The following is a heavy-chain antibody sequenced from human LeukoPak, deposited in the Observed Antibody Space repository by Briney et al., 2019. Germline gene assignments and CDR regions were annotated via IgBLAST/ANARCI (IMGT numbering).Heavy chain of an antibody. D-gene: IGHD2-2*01. Sequence: SETLSLTCTVSGGSISSSSYYWGWIRQPPGKGLEWIGSIYYSGSTYYNPSLKSRVTISVDTSKNQFSLKLTFVTAADTAVYYCARDHCSTTSCNWFDPWGQGTLVTVSS. CDR1: GGSISSSSYY. J-gene: IGHJ5*02. CDR2: IYYSGST. V-gene: IGHV4-39*07. CDR3: ARDHCSTTSCNWFDP.